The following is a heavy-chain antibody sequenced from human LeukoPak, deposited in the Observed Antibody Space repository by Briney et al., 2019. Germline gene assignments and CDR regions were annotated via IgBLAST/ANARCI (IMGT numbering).Heavy chain of an antibody. V-gene: IGHV4-39*07. Sequence: SETLSLTCTVSGGSIRSSYYYWGWIRQPPGKGLEWIGSIYDSGSTYYNPSLKSRVTISVDTSKNQFSLKLSSVTAADTAVYYRARGSGYYADAFDIWGQGTMVTVSS. CDR3: ARGSGYYADAFDI. CDR2: IYDSGST. J-gene: IGHJ3*02. CDR1: GGSIRSSYYY. D-gene: IGHD3-3*01.